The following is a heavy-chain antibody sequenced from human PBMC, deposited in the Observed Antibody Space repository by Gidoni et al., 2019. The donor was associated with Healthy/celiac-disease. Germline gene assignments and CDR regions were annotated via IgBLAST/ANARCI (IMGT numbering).Heavy chain of an antibody. V-gene: IGHV3-23*01. Sequence: EVQLLESGGGLVKPGGSLRLSCAASGFNFSSYAMSWVRQAPGKGLEWVSAIIGSGGSTYYADSVKGRFTISRDNSKNTLYLQMNSLRAEDTAVYYCAKAPGMTTVSYWGQGTLVTVSS. CDR3: AKAPGMTTVSY. CDR2: IIGSGGST. CDR1: GFNFSSYA. D-gene: IGHD4-4*01. J-gene: IGHJ4*02.